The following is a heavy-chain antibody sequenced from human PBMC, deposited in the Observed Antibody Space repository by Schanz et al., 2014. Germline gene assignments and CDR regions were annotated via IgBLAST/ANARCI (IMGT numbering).Heavy chain of an antibody. CDR3: ARLGTGMAVAGSVIDSYYYYMDV. CDR2: MNPNSGNT. Sequence: QVHLVQSGAEVKKPGASVKVSCKASGYNITSNDVTWVRQATGQGLEWMGWMNPNSGNTGYAQKFQGRVTMTRNTAISTAYMELSSLRSEDTAVYYCARLGTGMAVAGSVIDSYYYYMDVGGEGTTVTVS. D-gene: IGHD6-19*01. J-gene: IGHJ6*03. V-gene: IGHV1-8*01. CDR1: GYNITSND.